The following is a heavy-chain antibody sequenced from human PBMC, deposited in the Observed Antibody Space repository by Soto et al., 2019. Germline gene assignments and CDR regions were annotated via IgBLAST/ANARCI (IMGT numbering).Heavy chain of an antibody. CDR2: ISAYNGNT. CDR1: GYTFTSYG. V-gene: IGHV1-18*01. D-gene: IGHD6-25*01. CDR3: ARDLNPRIAARQNLDAFDI. J-gene: IGHJ3*02. Sequence: ASVKVSSKASGYTFTSYGISWVRQAPGQGLEWMGWISAYNGNTNYAQKLQGRVTMTADTSTSTAYMELRSLRSDDTAVYYCARDLNPRIAARQNLDAFDIWGQGTMVTVSS.